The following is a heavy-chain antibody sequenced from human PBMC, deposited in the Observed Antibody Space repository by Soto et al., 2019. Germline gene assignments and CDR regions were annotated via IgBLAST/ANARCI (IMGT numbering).Heavy chain of an antibody. V-gene: IGHV4-4*07. CDR3: SRGEVGCCSGGRCYYYVMDV. D-gene: IGHD2-15*01. Sequence: QVQLQESGPGLVKPSETLSLTCTVSGGSISSYYWSWIRQPAGKGLEWIGRIYTSGNTNYNPSLKSRDTMSVVTSKNQFSLKLSSVSAADTAVYYCSRGEVGCCSGGRCYYYVMDVWGQGTTVTVSS. CDR1: GGSISSYY. CDR2: IYTSGNT. J-gene: IGHJ6*02.